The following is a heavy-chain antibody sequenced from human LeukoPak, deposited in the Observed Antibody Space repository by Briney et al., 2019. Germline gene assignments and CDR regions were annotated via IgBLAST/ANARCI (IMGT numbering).Heavy chain of an antibody. CDR2: IYHSGST. J-gene: IGHJ4*02. CDR1: GGFISSGGYS. V-gene: IGHV4-30-2*01. CDR3: ARRDLHDYGGNPIDY. Sequence: SQTLSLTCAVSGGFISSGGYSWSWIRQPPGKGLEWIGYIYHSGSTYYNPSLKSRVTISVDRSKNQFSLKLSSVTAADTAVYYCARRDLHDYGGNPIDYWGQGTLVTVSS. D-gene: IGHD4-23*01.